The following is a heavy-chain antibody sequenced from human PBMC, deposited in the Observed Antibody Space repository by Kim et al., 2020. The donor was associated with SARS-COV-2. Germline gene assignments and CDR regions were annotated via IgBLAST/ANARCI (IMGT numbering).Heavy chain of an antibody. CDR3: ATRPPVGSTWFYFDY. CDR1: GFTFRNYA. CDR2: ISGNGGNT. D-gene: IGHD1-26*01. Sequence: GGSLRLSCAASGFTFRNYAMSWIRQAPGKGLEWVSLISGNGGNTNYADSVKGRFTISRDNSKNTLYLQMNSLRAEDTAVFYCATRPPVGSTWFYFDYWGQGTLVTVSS. V-gene: IGHV3-23*01. J-gene: IGHJ4*02.